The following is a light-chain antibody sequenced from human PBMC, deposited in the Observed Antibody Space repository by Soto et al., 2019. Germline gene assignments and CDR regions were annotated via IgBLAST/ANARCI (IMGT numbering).Light chain of an antibody. J-gene: IGKJ1*01. CDR3: QQYDNSWT. CDR2: GTS. CDR1: QSVSSSY. Sequence: EIVLTQSPGTLSLSPGERATLSCRASQSVSSSYLAWYQQKPGQAPRLLIYGTSSRATGIPDRFSGSGLGTDFTLTISRLEPEDFAVYYCQQYDNSWTFGQGTKVEIK. V-gene: IGKV3-20*01.